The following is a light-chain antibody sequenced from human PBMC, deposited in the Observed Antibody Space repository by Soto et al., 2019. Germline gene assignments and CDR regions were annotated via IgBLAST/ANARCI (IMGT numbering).Light chain of an antibody. CDR3: QQAHTFPFT. J-gene: IGKJ3*01. V-gene: IGKV1-12*02. CDR1: QGINVW. Sequence: DIQMTQSPSSVSASVGGSVTITCRASQGINVWLAWYQQRPGKAPKLLIYGATGLQSGVPSRFRGGGSGRDFTLTISNLQPEDFATYYCQQAHTFPFTFGPGTTVDV. CDR2: GAT.